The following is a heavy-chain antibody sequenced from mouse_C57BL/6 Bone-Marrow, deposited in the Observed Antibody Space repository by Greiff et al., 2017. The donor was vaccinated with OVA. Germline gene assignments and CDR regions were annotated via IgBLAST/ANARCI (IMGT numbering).Heavy chain of an antibody. Sequence: QVHVKQPGAELVKPGASVKLSCKASGYTFTSYWMHWVKQRPGQGLEWIGMIHPNSGSTNYNEKFKSKATLTVDTSSSTAYMQLSSLTSEDSAVYYCARRGDDYDEGWYFDVWGTGTTVTVSS. V-gene: IGHV1-64*01. CDR3: ARRGDDYDEGWYFDV. D-gene: IGHD2-4*01. CDR2: IHPNSGST. CDR1: GYTFTSYW. J-gene: IGHJ1*03.